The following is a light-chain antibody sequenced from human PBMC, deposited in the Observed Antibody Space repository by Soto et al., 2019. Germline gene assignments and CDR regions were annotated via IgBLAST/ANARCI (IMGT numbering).Light chain of an antibody. J-gene: IGLJ2*01. CDR3: QVSDSSSGLHVV. V-gene: IGLV3-21*04. CDR1: NIGSKS. CDR2: YDS. Sequence: SYELTQPPSVSVAPGKTARITCGGNNIGSKSVHWYQQKPGQAPVLVIYYDSDRPSGIPERFSGSNSGNTATLTISRVEAGDEADYYCQVSDSSSGLHVVFGGGTKLAVL.